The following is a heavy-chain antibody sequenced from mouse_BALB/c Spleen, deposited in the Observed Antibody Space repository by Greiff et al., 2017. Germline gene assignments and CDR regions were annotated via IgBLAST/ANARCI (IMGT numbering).Heavy chain of an antibody. V-gene: IGHV5-12-2*01. D-gene: IGHD3-2*02. Sequence: EVQRVESGGGLVQPGGSLKLSCAASGFTFSSYTMSWVRQTPEKRLEWVAYISNGGGSTYYPDTVKGRFTISRDNAKNTLYLQMSSLKSEDTAMYYCARQEATAWFAYWGQGTLVTVSA. J-gene: IGHJ3*01. CDR1: GFTFSSYT. CDR3: ARQEATAWFAY. CDR2: ISNGGGST.